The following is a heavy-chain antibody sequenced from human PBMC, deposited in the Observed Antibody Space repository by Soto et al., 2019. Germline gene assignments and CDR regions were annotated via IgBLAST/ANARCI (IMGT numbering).Heavy chain of an antibody. CDR3: AKEGRGYGGFDPNSYFEN. Sequence: QVQLVESAGGVVQPGTSLRLSCAASGFTFSAYGMHWVRQVPGKGLEWVAVISYDGSHKDYVDSVKGRITISRDNSKNTLHLQMNSLRPEDTALYYCAKEGRGYGGFDPNSYFENWGQGTLVTVSS. V-gene: IGHV3-30*18. CDR2: ISYDGSHK. J-gene: IGHJ4*02. D-gene: IGHD5-12*01. CDR1: GFTFSAYG.